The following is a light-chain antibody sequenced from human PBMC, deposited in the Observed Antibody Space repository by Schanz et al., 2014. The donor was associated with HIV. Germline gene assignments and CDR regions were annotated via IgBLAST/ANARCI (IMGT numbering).Light chain of an antibody. CDR2: GAS. V-gene: IGKV3-20*01. CDR1: QSVSSSY. Sequence: EIVLTQSPGTLSLSPGERATLSCRASQSVSSSYLAWYQQKPGQAPRLLIYGASSRATGIPDRLSGSGSGTDFTLTISRLEPEDFAVYYCQQYNNWPGFTFGPGTKVDIK. J-gene: IGKJ3*01. CDR3: QQYNNWPGFT.